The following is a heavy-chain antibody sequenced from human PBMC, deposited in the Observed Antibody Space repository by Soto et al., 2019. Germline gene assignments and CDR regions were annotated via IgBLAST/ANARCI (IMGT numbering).Heavy chain of an antibody. V-gene: IGHV3-11*05. D-gene: IGHD3-22*01. CDR2: ISSSSSYT. J-gene: IGHJ6*02. CDR3: ARGKEDDTTSPGYYYYGMDV. CDR1: GFTFSDYY. Sequence: GGSLRLSCAASGFTFSDYYMSWIRQAPGKGLEWVSYISSSSSYTNYADSVKGRFTISRDNAKNSLYLQMNSLRAEDTAVYYCARGKEDDTTSPGYYYYGMDVWGQGTTVTVSS.